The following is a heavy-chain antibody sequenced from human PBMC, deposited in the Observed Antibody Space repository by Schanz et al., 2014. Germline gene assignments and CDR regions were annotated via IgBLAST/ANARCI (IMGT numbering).Heavy chain of an antibody. J-gene: IGHJ4*02. D-gene: IGHD6-13*01. CDR1: GASISSGGYY. Sequence: QVQLQESGPGLVKPSQTLSLTCTVSGASISSGGYYWDWIRLLPGKGLEWIGYISYSGSTNYSPSLKSRVTISLDTSKNHFSLTLSSVAAADTAVYYCARDGEAAAGCDYWGQGTLVTVSS. CDR3: ARDGEAAAGCDY. CDR2: ISYSGST. V-gene: IGHV4-31*03.